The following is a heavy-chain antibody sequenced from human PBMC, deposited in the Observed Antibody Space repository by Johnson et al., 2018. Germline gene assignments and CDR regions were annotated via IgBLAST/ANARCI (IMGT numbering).Heavy chain of an antibody. CDR3: TGWEVVSLNWCDP. CDR2: IKSKASGGTT. Sequence: EVQLVETGGGLVKPGRSLRLSCTASGFPFTDYAMSWFRQAPGKVLEWVGFIKSKASGGTTEYAASVKGVLTIPRDDSKSIAYLQRNSLKTEDTGVYYCTGWEVVSLNWCDPWGQRTLVTVSS. D-gene: IGHD1-26*01. J-gene: IGHJ5*02. V-gene: IGHV3-49*05. CDR1: GFPFTDYA.